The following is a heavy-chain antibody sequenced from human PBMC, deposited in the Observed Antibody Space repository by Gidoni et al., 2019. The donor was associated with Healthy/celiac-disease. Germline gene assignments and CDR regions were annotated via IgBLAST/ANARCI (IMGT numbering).Heavy chain of an antibody. J-gene: IGHJ5*02. V-gene: IGHV3-30*04. Sequence: QVQLVESGGGVVQPGRSLRLSCAASGFTFSSYAMHWVRPAPGKGLEWVAVISYDGSNKYYADSVKGRFTISRDNSKNTLYLQMNSLRAEDTAVYYCAREGDYDSSGYYYVTWFDPWGQGTLVTVSS. CDR1: GFTFSSYA. CDR2: ISYDGSNK. D-gene: IGHD3-22*01. CDR3: AREGDYDSSGYYYVTWFDP.